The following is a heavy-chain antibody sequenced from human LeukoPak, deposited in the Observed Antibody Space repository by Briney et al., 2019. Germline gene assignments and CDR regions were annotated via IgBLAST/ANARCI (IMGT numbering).Heavy chain of an antibody. V-gene: IGHV4-4*07. CDR1: GGSVSSYY. CDR2: IYTSGST. D-gene: IGHD4-17*01. CDR3: ARVTVTRINAFDI. Sequence: PSETLSLTCTVSGGSVSSYYWSWIRQPAGKGLEWIGRIYTSGSTNYNPSLKSRVTISVDTSKNQFSLKLSSVTAADTAVYYCARVTVTRINAFDIWGQGTMVTVSS. J-gene: IGHJ3*02.